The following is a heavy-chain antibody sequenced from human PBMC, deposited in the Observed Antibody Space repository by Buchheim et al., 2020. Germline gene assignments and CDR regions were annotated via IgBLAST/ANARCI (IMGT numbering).Heavy chain of an antibody. CDR3: ATSTREYSYYLDV. Sequence: QVQLQQWGAGLLKPSETLSLTCAVYGGSFSGYYWSWIRQPPGKGLEWIGEINHSGSTNYNPSLKSRVTISVDTSKNQFSLKLSSVTAADTAVYYCATSTREYSYYLDVWGKGTT. V-gene: IGHV4-34*01. D-gene: IGHD1-26*01. CDR2: INHSGST. J-gene: IGHJ6*03. CDR1: GGSFSGYY.